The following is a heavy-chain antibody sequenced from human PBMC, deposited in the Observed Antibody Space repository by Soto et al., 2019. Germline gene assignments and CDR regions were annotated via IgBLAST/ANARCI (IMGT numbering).Heavy chain of an antibody. CDR1: GGSISSSSYY. D-gene: IGHD2-15*01. Sequence: QLQLQESGPGLVKPSETLSLTCTVSGGSISSSSYYWGWIRQPPGKGLEWIGSIYYSGSTYYNPSLKSRVTISVDTSKNQFSLKLSSVTAADTAVYYCASDIVVVVAATRAGHYFDYWGQGTLVTVSS. CDR2: IYYSGST. V-gene: IGHV4-39*01. CDR3: ASDIVVVVAATRAGHYFDY. J-gene: IGHJ4*02.